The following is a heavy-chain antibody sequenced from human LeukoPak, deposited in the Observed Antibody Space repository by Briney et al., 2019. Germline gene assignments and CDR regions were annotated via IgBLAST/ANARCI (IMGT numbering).Heavy chain of an antibody. CDR2: ISSSGSTI. V-gene: IGHV3-48*03. CDR3: ARGEYYYDSSDYDPPDAFDI. D-gene: IGHD3-22*01. J-gene: IGHJ3*02. Sequence: PGGSLRLSCAASGFTFSSYEMNWVRQAPGKGLEWVSYISSSGSTIYYADSVKGRFTISRDNAKNSMYLQVNSLRAEDTAVYFCARGEYYYDSSDYDPPDAFDIWGQGTMVTVSS. CDR1: GFTFSSYE.